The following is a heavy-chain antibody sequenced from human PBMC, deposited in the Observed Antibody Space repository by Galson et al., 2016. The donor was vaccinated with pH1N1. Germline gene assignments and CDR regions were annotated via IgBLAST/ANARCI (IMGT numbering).Heavy chain of an antibody. Sequence: QSGAEVKKPGDSLKIYCKGSGYSFSSYWIGWVRQMPGKGLEWMGIIHPGDSDTRYSPSLQGQVTMSADKSISAAYLQWSSLKASDSAMYYCARRRSLARNYFGSGSYAARAYDIWGQGTMVTVSS. CDR2: IHPGDSDT. D-gene: IGHD3-10*01. CDR3: ARRRSLARNYFGSGSYAARAYDI. V-gene: IGHV5-51*03. CDR1: GYSFSSYW. J-gene: IGHJ3*02.